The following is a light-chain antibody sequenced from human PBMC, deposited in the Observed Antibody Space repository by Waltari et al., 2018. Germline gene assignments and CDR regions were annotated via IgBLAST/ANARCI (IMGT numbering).Light chain of an antibody. CDR3: QHLVRYPLS. CDR2: VVS. J-gene: IGKJ4*01. Sequence: LLTQSPVSLSASVGDTVTLTGRASEDVRSYLAWVQPKPGRAPNLLSFVVSTLQSGVPSRFSCAGYGTDLPLTISGLQPEDAATYYCQHLVRYPLSFGGGTKVEIQ. V-gene: IGKV1-9*01. CDR1: EDVRSY.